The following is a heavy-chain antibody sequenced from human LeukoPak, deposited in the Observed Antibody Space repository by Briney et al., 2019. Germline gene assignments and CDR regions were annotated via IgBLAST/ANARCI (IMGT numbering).Heavy chain of an antibody. CDR2: IDPSDSYT. D-gene: IGHD3-10*01. CDR1: GYSFSTYW. Sequence: RGESLRISCKGSGYSFSTYWINWVRLMPGKGLEWMGRIDPSDSYTKYSPSSQGHVIISVDKSISTAYLQWTSLKASDTAMYYCARRVRGVVHLDAFDIWGQGTMVTVSS. V-gene: IGHV5-10-1*01. CDR3: ARRVRGVVHLDAFDI. J-gene: IGHJ3*02.